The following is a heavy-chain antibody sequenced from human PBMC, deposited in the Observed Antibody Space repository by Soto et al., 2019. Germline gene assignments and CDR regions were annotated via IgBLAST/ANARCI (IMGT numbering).Heavy chain of an antibody. Sequence: QVQLVESGGGVVQPGRSLRLSCAASGFTFSSYGMHWVRQAPGKGLEWVAVIWYDGSNKYYADSVKGRFTISRDNSKNTLYLQMNSLRAEDTAVYYCARQDRQRGDAFDIWGQGTMVTVSS. D-gene: IGHD5-18*01. CDR2: IWYDGSNK. V-gene: IGHV3-33*01. J-gene: IGHJ3*02. CDR3: ARQDRQRGDAFDI. CDR1: GFTFSSYG.